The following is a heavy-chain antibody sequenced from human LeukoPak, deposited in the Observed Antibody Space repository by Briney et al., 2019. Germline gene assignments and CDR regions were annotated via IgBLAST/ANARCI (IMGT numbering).Heavy chain of an antibody. Sequence: PAASVKVSCKASGYTFTNYYMYWVRQAPGQGLEWMGIINPSGGSTFYAQKFQGRVTVTTDTSTSTAYMELRSLRSDDTAIYYCARQSTYRAHDRENDAFDIWGQGTMVTVSS. D-gene: IGHD2-21*01. V-gene: IGHV1-46*01. CDR3: ARQSTYRAHDRENDAFDI. CDR1: GYTFTNYY. J-gene: IGHJ3*02. CDR2: INPSGGST.